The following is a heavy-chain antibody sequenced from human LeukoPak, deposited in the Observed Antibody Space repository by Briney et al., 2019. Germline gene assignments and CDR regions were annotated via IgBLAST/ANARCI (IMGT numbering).Heavy chain of an antibody. CDR3: ARDRYSGSYYFDY. CDR1: GYSISSGYY. D-gene: IGHD1-26*01. Sequence: SETLSLTCTVFGYSISSGYYWGWIRQPPGKGLEWIGSIYHSGSTYYNPSLKSRVTISVDTSKNQFSLKLSSVTAADTAVYYCARDRYSGSYYFDYWGQGTLVTVSS. V-gene: IGHV4-38-2*02. CDR2: IYHSGST. J-gene: IGHJ4*02.